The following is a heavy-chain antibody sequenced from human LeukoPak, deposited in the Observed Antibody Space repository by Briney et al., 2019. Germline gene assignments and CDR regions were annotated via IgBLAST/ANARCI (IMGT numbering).Heavy chain of an antibody. Sequence: TSETLSLTCTVSGGSISSGGYYWSWIRQHPGKGLEWIGYIYYSGSTNYNPSLKSRVTISVDTSKNQFSLKLSSVTAADTAVYYCAGRTDGLQWPAEDYFDYWGQGTLVTVSS. CDR1: GGSISSGGYY. J-gene: IGHJ4*02. CDR3: AGRTDGLQWPAEDYFDY. V-gene: IGHV4-61*08. D-gene: IGHD6-19*01. CDR2: IYYSGST.